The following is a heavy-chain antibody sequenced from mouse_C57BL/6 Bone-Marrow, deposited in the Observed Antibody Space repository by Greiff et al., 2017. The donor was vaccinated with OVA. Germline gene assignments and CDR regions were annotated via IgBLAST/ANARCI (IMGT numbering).Heavy chain of an antibody. Sequence: VKLQESGPGLVAPSQSLSITCTVSGFSLTSHGVDWVRQSPGKGLEWLGVIWGVGSTNYNSALKSRLSISKDNYNSQVFLKMNSLQTDDTAMYYCASGGPSAWFAYWGEGTLVTVSA. CDR3: ASGGPSAWFAY. V-gene: IGHV2-6*01. J-gene: IGHJ3*01. CDR1: GFSLTSHG. CDR2: IWGVGST.